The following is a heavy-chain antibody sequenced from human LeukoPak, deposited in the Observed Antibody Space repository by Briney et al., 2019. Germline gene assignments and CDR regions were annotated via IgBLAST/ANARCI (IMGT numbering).Heavy chain of an antibody. CDR3: ASEGTYYYDSSGYNYFDY. Sequence: SETLSLTCTVSGGSISSGDYYWSWIRQPPGTGLEWIGYIYYSGSTYYNPSLKSRVTISVDTSKNQFSLKLSSVTAADTAVYYCASEGTYYYDSSGYNYFDYWGQGTLVTVSS. CDR1: GGSISSGDYY. CDR2: IYYSGST. J-gene: IGHJ4*02. V-gene: IGHV4-30-4*01. D-gene: IGHD3-22*01.